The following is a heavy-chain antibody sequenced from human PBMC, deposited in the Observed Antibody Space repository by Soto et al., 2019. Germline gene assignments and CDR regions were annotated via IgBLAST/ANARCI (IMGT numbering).Heavy chain of an antibody. V-gene: IGHV3-30*18. D-gene: IGHD2-21*02. Sequence: ESGGGVVQPGRSLRLSCAASGFTFSSYGMHWVRQAPGKGLEWVAVISYDGSNKYYADSVKGRFTISRDNSKNTLYLQMNSLRAEDTAVYYCAKPPVTGDWYFDLWGRGTLVTVSS. CDR1: GFTFSSYG. CDR3: AKPPVTGDWYFDL. CDR2: ISYDGSNK. J-gene: IGHJ2*01.